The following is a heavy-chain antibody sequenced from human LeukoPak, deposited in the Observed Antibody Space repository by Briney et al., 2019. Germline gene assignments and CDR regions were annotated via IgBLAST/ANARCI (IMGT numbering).Heavy chain of an antibody. J-gene: IGHJ4*02. CDR3: ARRTLYYDSGGFNGHHFDS. CDR1: GYSFPDFW. CDR2: IYPRDSDT. D-gene: IGHD3-22*01. V-gene: IGHV5-51*01. Sequence: GESLKISCKASGYSFPDFWIGWVRQMPGKGLEWMGIIYPRDSDTRYSPSFHGQVTISADRSITTASLQWSSLKASDTAMYCCARRTLYYDSGGFNGHHFDSWGRGTLVTVSS.